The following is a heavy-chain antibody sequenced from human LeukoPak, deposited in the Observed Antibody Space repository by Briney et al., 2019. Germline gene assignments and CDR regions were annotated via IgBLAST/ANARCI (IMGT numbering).Heavy chain of an antibody. J-gene: IGHJ3*02. Sequence: ASVKVSCKASGYTFTSYGIGWVRQAPGQGLEWMGWISAYNGNTNYAQKLQGRVTMTTDTSTSTAYMELRSLRSDDTAVYYCARDDLLAAAGRGAFDIWGQGTMVTVSS. D-gene: IGHD6-13*01. CDR3: ARDDLLAAAGRGAFDI. CDR2: ISAYNGNT. V-gene: IGHV1-18*01. CDR1: GYTFTSYG.